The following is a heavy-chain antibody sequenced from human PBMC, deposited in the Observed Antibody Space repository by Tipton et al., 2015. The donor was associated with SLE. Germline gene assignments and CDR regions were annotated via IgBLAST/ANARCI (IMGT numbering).Heavy chain of an antibody. CDR3: ARGAGVVTLFDF. CDR2: IYPRGGST. J-gene: IGHJ4*02. D-gene: IGHD4-23*01. Sequence: QSGPEVKKPGASVRLSYKASGYTFTSYYMNWVRQAPGQGLEWMGIIYPRGGSTTYAQKFQGSVTMTSDTSTSTVYMELSSLKSEDTAVYFCARGAGVVTLFDFWGQGTLVTVSS. CDR1: GYTFTSYY. V-gene: IGHV1-46*01.